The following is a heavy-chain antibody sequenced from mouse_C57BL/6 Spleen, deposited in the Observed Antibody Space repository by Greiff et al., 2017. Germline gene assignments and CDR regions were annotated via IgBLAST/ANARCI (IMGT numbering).Heavy chain of an antibody. Sequence: DVKLVESGGGLVKPGGSLKLSCAASGFTFSDYGMHGVRQAPEKGLEWVAYISSGSSTIYYADTVKVRFPISKDNAKNNLFLQMTGLRSEDTAMYYCATEGVDYFDYWGQGTTLTVSS. V-gene: IGHV5-17*01. J-gene: IGHJ2*01. CDR2: ISSGSSTI. CDR3: ATEGVDYFDY. CDR1: GFTFSDYG. D-gene: IGHD1-1*01.